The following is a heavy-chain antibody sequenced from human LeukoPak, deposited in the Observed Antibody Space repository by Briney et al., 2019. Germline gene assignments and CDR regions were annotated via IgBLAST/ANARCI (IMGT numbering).Heavy chain of an antibody. V-gene: IGHV4-59*08. CDR3: ARHRSPGAFDI. J-gene: IGHJ3*02. CDR1: GGSISSYY. Sequence: PSETLSLTCTVSGGSISSYYWSWIRQPPGKGLDWIGYIYYSGSTNYNPSLKGRVTISVDTSKNQFSLKLISMTAADTAVYYCARHRSPGAFDIWGQGTMVTVSS. CDR2: IYYSGST.